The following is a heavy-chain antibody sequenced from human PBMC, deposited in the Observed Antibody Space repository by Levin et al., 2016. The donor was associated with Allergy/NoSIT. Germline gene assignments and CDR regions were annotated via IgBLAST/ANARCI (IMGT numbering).Heavy chain of an antibody. CDR3: ARAPAFPGSGSYYDP. V-gene: IGHV1-18*01. D-gene: IGHD3-10*01. CDR2: ISAYNGNT. J-gene: IGHJ5*02. Sequence: VRQMPGKGLEWMGWISAYNGNTNYAQKLQGRVTMTTDTSTSTAYMELRSLRSDDTAVYYCARAPAFPGSGSYYDPWGQGTLVTVSS.